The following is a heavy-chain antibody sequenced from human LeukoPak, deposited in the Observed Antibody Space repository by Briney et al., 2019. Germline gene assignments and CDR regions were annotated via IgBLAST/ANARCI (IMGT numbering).Heavy chain of an antibody. Sequence: SETLSLTCAVYGGSFSGYYWSWIRQPPGKGLEWIGEINHSGSTNYNPSLKSRVAISVDTSKNQFSLKLSSVTAADTAVYYCARGRHYCDSSGYSNWGQGTLVTVSS. CDR3: ARGRHYCDSSGYSN. J-gene: IGHJ4*02. D-gene: IGHD3-22*01. V-gene: IGHV4-34*01. CDR2: INHSGST. CDR1: GGSFSGYY.